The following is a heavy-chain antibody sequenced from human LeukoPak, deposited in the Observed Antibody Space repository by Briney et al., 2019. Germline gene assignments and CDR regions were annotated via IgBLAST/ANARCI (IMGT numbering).Heavy chain of an antibody. CDR2: ISAYKGHT. J-gene: IGHJ3*02. CDR3: ASYRTSVGAFDI. D-gene: IGHD3-16*02. CDR1: SYTFPSYG. Sequence: ASVKVSCKASSYTFPSYGISWVRQAPGQGREWRGWISAYKGHTNYAQKIQGRVTMTTHTSPSTAHRALRSVRSHDTRVYCCASYRTSVGAFDIWGQGTMVTVSS. V-gene: IGHV1-18*01.